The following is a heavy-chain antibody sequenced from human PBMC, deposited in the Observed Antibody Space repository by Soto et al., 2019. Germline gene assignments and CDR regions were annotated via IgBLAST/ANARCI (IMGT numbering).Heavy chain of an antibody. CDR1: GYSFPSYW. Sequence: ESLNIYCNGSGYSFPSYWILWVRQMPGKSLECRVIIYPRDSDTRYIPSVQGQFTISADKSISTAYLQWSSLKASATAMYYCARRAQTGIAVAGTSITVTTAEVYYYGMDVWGQGTTVTVSS. CDR3: ARRAQTGIAVAGTSITVTTAEVYYYGMDV. D-gene: IGHD6-19*01. V-gene: IGHV5-51*01. J-gene: IGHJ6*02. CDR2: IYPRDSDT.